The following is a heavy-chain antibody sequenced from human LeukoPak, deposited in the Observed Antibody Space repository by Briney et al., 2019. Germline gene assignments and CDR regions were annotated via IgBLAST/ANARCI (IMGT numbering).Heavy chain of an antibody. J-gene: IGHJ3*02. CDR3: ARDFIVPAASDAFDI. V-gene: IGHV3-66*01. D-gene: IGHD2-2*01. CDR1: GFTVSSNY. CDR2: IYSGGST. Sequence: PGGSLRLSCAASGFTVSSNYMSWVRQAPGKGLEWVSVIYSGGSTYYADSVKGRFTISRDNAKNTLYLQMNSLRAEDTAVYYCARDFIVPAASDAFDIWGQGTMVTVSS.